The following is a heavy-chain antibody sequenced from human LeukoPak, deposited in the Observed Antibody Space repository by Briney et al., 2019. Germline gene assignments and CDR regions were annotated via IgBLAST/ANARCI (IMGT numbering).Heavy chain of an antibody. CDR3: ARALVLWFGELSWFDP. D-gene: IGHD3-10*01. CDR1: GGSISSGGYS. J-gene: IGHJ5*02. Sequence: PSQTLSLTCAVSGGSISSGGYSRSWIRQPPGKGPEWIGYIYHSGSTYYNPSLKSRVTISVDRSKNQFSLKLSSVTAADTAVYYCARALVLWFGELSWFDPWGQGTLVTVSS. CDR2: IYHSGST. V-gene: IGHV4-30-2*01.